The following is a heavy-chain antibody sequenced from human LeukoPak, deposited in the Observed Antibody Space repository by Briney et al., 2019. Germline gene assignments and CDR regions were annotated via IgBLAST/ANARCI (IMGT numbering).Heavy chain of an antibody. CDR3: AKDKGWSWFDP. J-gene: IGHJ5*02. CDR1: GFTFSSYG. Sequence: GSLSLSCAASGFTFSSYGMHWVRPAPGKGLEWVAVISYDGSNKYYADSVKGRFTISRDNSKNTLYLQMNSLRAEDTAVYYCAKDKGWSWFDPWGQGTLVTVSS. V-gene: IGHV3-30*18. CDR2: ISYDGSNK. D-gene: IGHD2-15*01.